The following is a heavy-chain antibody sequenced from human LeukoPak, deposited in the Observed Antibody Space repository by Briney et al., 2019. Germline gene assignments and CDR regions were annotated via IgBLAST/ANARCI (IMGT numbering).Heavy chain of an antibody. CDR1: GFTFSSNA. CDR3: AKDLHYFSGLDF. Sequence: PGGSLRLSCAASGFTFSSNAMAWVRQAPGTGLEWVSGITYNGDNTYYADSVKGRLIISRDNSKNMLYLQMNGLRAEDTARYYCAKDLHYFSGLDFWGQGTTVTVSS. CDR2: ITYNGDNT. V-gene: IGHV3-23*01. J-gene: IGHJ6*02.